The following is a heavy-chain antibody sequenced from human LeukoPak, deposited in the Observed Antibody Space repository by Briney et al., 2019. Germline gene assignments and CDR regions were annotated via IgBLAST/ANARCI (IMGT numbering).Heavy chain of an antibody. CDR3: ARGPRSTTTWYFDL. CDR1: GGSISSSNW. Sequence: SETLSLTCAVSGGSISSSNWWSWVRQPPGKGLEWIGEIYHSGSTNYNPSLKSRVTISVDTSKNQFSLKLSSVTAADTAVYYCARGPRSTTTWYFDLWGRGTLVTVSS. D-gene: IGHD4-17*01. CDR2: IYHSGST. V-gene: IGHV4-4*02. J-gene: IGHJ2*01.